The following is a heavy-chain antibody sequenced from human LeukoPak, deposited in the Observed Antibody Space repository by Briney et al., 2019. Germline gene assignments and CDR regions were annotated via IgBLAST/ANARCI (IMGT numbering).Heavy chain of an antibody. D-gene: IGHD6-6*01. Sequence: TSETLSLTCAVYGGSFSGYYWSWIRQPPGKGLEWIGEINHSGSTNYNPSLKSRVTISVDTSKNQFSLKLSSVTAADTAVYYCARQGTTIAAPPFYFDYWGQGTLVTVSS. CDR3: ARQGTTIAAPPFYFDY. CDR2: INHSGST. V-gene: IGHV4-34*01. J-gene: IGHJ4*02. CDR1: GGSFSGYY.